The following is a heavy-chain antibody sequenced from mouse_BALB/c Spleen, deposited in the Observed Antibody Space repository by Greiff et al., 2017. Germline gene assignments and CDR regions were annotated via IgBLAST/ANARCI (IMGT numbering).Heavy chain of an antibody. CDR2: ISSGGST. Sequence: DVKLVESGGGLVKPGGSLKLSCAASGFTFSSYAMSWVRQTPEKRLEWVASISSGGSTYYPDSVKGRFTISRDNARNILYLQMSSLRSEDTAMYYCARGRDGPYAMDYWGQGTSVTVSS. V-gene: IGHV5-6-5*01. CDR3: ARGRDGPYAMDY. CDR1: GFTFSSYA. J-gene: IGHJ4*01. D-gene: IGHD2-3*01.